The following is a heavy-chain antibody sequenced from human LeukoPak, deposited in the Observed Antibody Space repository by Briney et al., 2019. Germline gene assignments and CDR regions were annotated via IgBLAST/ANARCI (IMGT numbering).Heavy chain of an antibody. CDR2: INHSGST. CDR3: ARGVVGATAFAY. D-gene: IGHD1-26*01. CDR1: GGSFSGYY. J-gene: IGHJ4*02. Sequence: PSETLSLTCAVYGGSFSGYYWSWIRQPPGKGLEWIGEINHSGSTNYNPSLKSRVTISVDTSKNQFSLKLSSVTAADTAVYYCARGVVGATAFAYWGQGTVVTASS. V-gene: IGHV4-34*01.